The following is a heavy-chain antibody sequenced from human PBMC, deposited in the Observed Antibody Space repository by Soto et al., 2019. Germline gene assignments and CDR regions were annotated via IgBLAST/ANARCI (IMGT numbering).Heavy chain of an antibody. J-gene: IGHJ6*03. CDR2: IWYDGSNK. D-gene: IGHD2-2*01. Sequence: GGSLRLSCAASGFTFSSYGMHWVRQAPGKGLEWVAVIWYDGSNKYYADSVKGRFTISRDNSKNTLYLQMNSLRAEDTAVYYCARDYCSSTSCYVYYYYYMDVWGKGTTVTVSS. CDR1: GFTFSSYG. V-gene: IGHV3-33*01. CDR3: ARDYCSSTSCYVYYYYYMDV.